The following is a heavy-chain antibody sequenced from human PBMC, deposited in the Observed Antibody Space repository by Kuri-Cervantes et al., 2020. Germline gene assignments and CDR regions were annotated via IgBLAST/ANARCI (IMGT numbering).Heavy chain of an antibody. CDR2: ISYDGSSK. Sequence: GESLKISCVASGFTFSSFGMHWVRQAPGKGLEWVAVISYDGSSKYSADSVKGRFTISRDNSKNTLYLQMNSLRAEDTAVYYCARCLNYYDSSGYYSIDAFDIWGQGTTVTVSS. CDR3: ARCLNYYDSSGYYSIDAFDI. V-gene: IGHV3-30*03. J-gene: IGHJ3*02. CDR1: GFTFSSFG. D-gene: IGHD3-22*01.